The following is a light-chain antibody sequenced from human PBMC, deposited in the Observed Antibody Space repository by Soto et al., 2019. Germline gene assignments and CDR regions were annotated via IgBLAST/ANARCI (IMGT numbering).Light chain of an antibody. CDR2: GAS. CDR3: QQYYNWPLT. V-gene: IGKV3-15*01. CDR1: QSVSSN. Sequence: EIVMTQSPATLSVSPGERATLSCRASQSVSSNLAWYQQKPGQAPRLLIYGASTRATGIPGRFSGSASGTEFTLTVSSLQSEDFAVYYCQQYYNWPLTFGGGTKVDIK. J-gene: IGKJ4*01.